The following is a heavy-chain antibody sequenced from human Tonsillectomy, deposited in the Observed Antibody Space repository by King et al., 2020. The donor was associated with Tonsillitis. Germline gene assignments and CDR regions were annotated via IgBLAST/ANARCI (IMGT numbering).Heavy chain of an antibody. D-gene: IGHD3-22*01. CDR2: ISYSGST. Sequence: QLQESGPGLVKPSETLSLTCTVSGGSISSYYWSWIRQPPGKGQEWIGYISYSGSTNYNPSLKSRVTISVDTSKNQFSLNLSSVTAADTAVYYCAKSPSISMITFDIWGQGTMVTVSS. J-gene: IGHJ3*02. CDR1: GGSISSYY. V-gene: IGHV4-59*01. CDR3: AKSPSISMITFDI.